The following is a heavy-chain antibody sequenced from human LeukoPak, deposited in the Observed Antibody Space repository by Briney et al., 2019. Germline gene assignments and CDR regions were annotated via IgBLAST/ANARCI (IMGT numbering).Heavy chain of an antibody. CDR3: VRDSSWYNTDWYAGGFDL. V-gene: IGHV3-7*01. CDR1: GLTLGNDW. D-gene: IGHD6-19*01. CDR2: IGHDGYYI. Sequence: GGPLRLSCAASGLTLGNDWMTWVSQAPRKGLEWEAIIGHDGYYIRYGDSVRGRFTISRDNANNALYLQMTSLRVEDTAIYYGVRDSSWYNTDWYAGGFDLWGQGALVAVSS. J-gene: IGHJ4*02.